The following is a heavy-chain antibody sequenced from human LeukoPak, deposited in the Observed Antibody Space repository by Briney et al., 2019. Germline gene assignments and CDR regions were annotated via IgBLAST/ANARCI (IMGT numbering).Heavy chain of an antibody. Sequence: SETLSLTCSVSGDSISSGRNYWGWIRQSPGKGLEWIASIYSSGNTHSNPSLKSRVSISVDTSKNQVSLKLYSVTASDAAIYYCARHLSGTTMSHYFDYWGQGTLVTVSS. CDR2: IYSSGNT. CDR1: GDSISSGRNY. CDR3: ARHLSGTTMSHYFDY. D-gene: IGHD1-1*01. J-gene: IGHJ4*02. V-gene: IGHV4-39*01.